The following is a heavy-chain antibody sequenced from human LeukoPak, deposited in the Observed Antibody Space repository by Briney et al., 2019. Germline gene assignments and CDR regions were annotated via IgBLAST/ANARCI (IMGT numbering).Heavy chain of an antibody. Sequence: GASVKVSCKAPGYTFTSYGINWVRQAPGQGLEWMGWISGYNGHTNYVQKIQGRVTMTTDTSTNTAYMELRSLRSDDTAVYYCARGPGIAVAGVFDYWGQGSLVTVSS. J-gene: IGHJ4*02. CDR3: ARGPGIAVAGVFDY. D-gene: IGHD6-19*01. CDR1: GYTFTSYG. CDR2: ISGYNGHT. V-gene: IGHV1-18*04.